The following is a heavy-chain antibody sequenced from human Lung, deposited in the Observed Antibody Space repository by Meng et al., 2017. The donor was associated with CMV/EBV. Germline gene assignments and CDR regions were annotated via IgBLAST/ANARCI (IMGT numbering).Heavy chain of an antibody. CDR1: GYTFTNYY. V-gene: IGHV1-46*01. J-gene: IGHJ4*02. CDR3: ARDLGYSSSWYFQYYFDC. Sequence: ASXXVSXKASGYTFTNYYIHWVRQAPGQGLEWMGIINPSDNTTIYAQKFQGRVTMTRDTSTSTVYMELSSLRSDDTALYYCARDLGYSSSWYFQYYFDCWXQGTLVTVSS. CDR2: INPSDNTT. D-gene: IGHD6-13*01.